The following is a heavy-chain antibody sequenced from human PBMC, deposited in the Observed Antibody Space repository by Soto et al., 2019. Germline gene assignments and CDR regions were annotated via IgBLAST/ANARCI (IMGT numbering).Heavy chain of an antibody. CDR1: GFTFSSSS. V-gene: IGHV3-21*01. CDR3: ARISFSGSYYRPFYYSYGLDV. CDR2: ISSTSDYI. D-gene: IGHD1-26*01. Sequence: PGGSLRLSCAASGFTFSSSSMNWVRQTPGKGLEWLSSISSTSDYISYADSVKGRFTISRDNAKNSLYLQMSSLRAEDTAIYYCARISFSGSYYRPFYYSYGLDVWGQGTTVTVSS. J-gene: IGHJ6*02.